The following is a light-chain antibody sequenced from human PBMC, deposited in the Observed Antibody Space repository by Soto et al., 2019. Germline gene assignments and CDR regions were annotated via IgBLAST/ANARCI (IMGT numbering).Light chain of an antibody. J-gene: IGLJ1*01. CDR2: DVT. CDR1: SSDVGGYNY. Sequence: QSVLTQPASVSGSPGQSITISCTGTSSDVGGYNYVFWYQQHPGKAPQLMIYDVTYRPSGVSNRFSGSKSGNTASLTISGLQAEDEADYYCSSYAGSTTLGVFGTGSKVTVL. CDR3: SSYAGSTTLGV. V-gene: IGLV2-14*01.